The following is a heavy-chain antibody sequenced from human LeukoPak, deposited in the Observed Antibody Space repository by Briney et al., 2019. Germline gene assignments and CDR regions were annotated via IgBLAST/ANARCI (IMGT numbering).Heavy chain of an antibody. CDR1: GGTFSSYA. D-gene: IGHD4-17*01. CDR2: IIPIFGTA. V-gene: IGHV1-69*13. J-gene: IGHJ4*02. CDR3: ARDRRDYDHLTPDY. Sequence: ASVKVSCKASGGTFSSYAISWVRQAPGQGLEWMGGIIPIFGTANYAQKFQGRVTITADESTSTAYMELSSLRSEDTAVYYCARDRRDYDHLTPDYWGQGTLVTVSS.